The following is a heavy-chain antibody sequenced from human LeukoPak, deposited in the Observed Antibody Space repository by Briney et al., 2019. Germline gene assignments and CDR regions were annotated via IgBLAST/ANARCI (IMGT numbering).Heavy chain of an antibody. Sequence: PSETLSLTCTVSGGSISGSYWSWLRQPPGKGLEWIAYMYNSGSTNYNPSLKSRVTISIDTSKNQFSLKLSSLTAADTAIYYCARGIESYGDYGYWGQGILVTVSS. V-gene: IGHV4-59*01. CDR1: GGSISGSY. CDR2: MYNSGST. J-gene: IGHJ4*02. CDR3: ARGIESYGDYGY. D-gene: IGHD4-17*01.